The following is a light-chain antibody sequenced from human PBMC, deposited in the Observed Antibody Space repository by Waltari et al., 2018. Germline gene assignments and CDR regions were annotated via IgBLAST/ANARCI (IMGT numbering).Light chain of an antibody. CDR2: EFS. J-gene: IGLJ2*01. CDR3: TSYAGSNIVV. V-gene: IGLV2-8*01. Sequence: QSALTQPPSASGSPGQSVTISCTGTSSDVGGHTFVSWYKQHPGNVPKLMIYEFSKRPSGVPVRVSGSKSGDTASLRVSGLQAGDEAEYYCTSYAGSNIVVFCGGTKLTVL. CDR1: SSDVGGHTF.